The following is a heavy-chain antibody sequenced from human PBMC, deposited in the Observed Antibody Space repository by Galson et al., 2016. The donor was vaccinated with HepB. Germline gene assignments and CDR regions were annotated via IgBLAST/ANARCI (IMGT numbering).Heavy chain of an antibody. J-gene: IGHJ4*02. CDR1: GFTFDDYG. V-gene: IGHV3-20*04. CDR2: INWSGGST. CDR3: AGGDNGYFDK. D-gene: IGHD2-8*01. Sequence: SLRLSCAASGFTFDDYGMTWVRQAPGKGLEWVSAINWSGGSTYYGDSVKGRFSISRDNAKNSLYLQMNSLRAGDTALYYCAGGDNGYFDKWGQGTLVTVSS.